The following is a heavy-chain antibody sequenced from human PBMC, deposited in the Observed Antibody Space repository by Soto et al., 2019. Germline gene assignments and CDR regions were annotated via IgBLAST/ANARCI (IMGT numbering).Heavy chain of an antibody. D-gene: IGHD3-22*01. Sequence: SVPVSCKASGGVFSHYALTWVRLAPGGVVEWVWVIAPVSGTPNSSPKCQGRVTVTAYESTRTGYMELVSLASEDVAIYYCASGSYYLSTGYYFDNWGQGTLVTVSS. CDR1: GGVFSHYA. V-gene: IGHV1-69*13. J-gene: IGHJ5*02. CDR2: IAPVSGTP. CDR3: ASGSYYLSTGYYFDN.